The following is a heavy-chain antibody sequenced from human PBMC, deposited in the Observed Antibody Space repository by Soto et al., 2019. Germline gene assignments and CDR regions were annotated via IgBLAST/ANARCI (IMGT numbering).Heavy chain of an antibody. CDR3: ARGDSGYSSSWFQPPGGFDP. D-gene: IGHD6-13*01. Sequence: SETLSLTCTVSGGSISSGGYYWSWIRQHPGKGLEWIGYIYYSGSTYYNPSLKSRVTISVDTSKNQFSLKLSSVTAADTAVYYCARGDSGYSSSWFQPPGGFDPWGQGTLVTVSS. CDR1: GGSISSGGYY. J-gene: IGHJ5*02. V-gene: IGHV4-31*03. CDR2: IYYSGST.